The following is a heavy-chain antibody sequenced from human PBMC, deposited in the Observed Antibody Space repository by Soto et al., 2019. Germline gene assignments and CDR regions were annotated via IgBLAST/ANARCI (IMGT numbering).Heavy chain of an antibody. CDR3: AKRHGYYDSSGYLDY. J-gene: IGHJ4*02. CDR1: GFTFSSYG. CDR2: IPYDGSNK. Sequence: PGGSLRLSCAASGFTFSSYGMHWVRQAPGKGLEWVAVIPYDGSNKYYADSVKGRFTISRDNSKNTLYLQMNSLRAEDTAVYYCAKRHGYYDSSGYLDYWGQGTLVTVSS. V-gene: IGHV3-30*18. D-gene: IGHD3-22*01.